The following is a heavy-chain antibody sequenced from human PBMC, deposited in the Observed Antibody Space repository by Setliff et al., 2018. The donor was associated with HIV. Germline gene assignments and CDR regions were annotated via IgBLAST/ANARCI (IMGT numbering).Heavy chain of an antibody. CDR3: ARDLSYDYDRSSDTFDY. CDR1: AFTFSNYN. V-gene: IGHV3-33*08. J-gene: IGHJ4*02. CDR2: IWHDGSNE. D-gene: IGHD3-22*01. Sequence: PGGSLRLSCAASAFTFSNYNLHWVRQAPGKGLEWVAVIWHDGSNEYYADSVKGRFTISRDNAKNTLYLQMNSLRAEDTAVYYCARDLSYDYDRSSDTFDYWGQGTLVTVSS.